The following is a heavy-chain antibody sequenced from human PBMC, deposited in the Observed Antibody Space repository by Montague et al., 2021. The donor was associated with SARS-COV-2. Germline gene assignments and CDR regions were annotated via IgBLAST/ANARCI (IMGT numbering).Heavy chain of an antibody. J-gene: IGHJ6*02. V-gene: IGHV4-34*01. CDR2: IKQSGST. CDR1: GGSFGDDH. CDR3: ARTRVGGRYYSGNYYYHYDMDV. Sequence: SETLSLTCAVYGGSFGDDHWSWIRQPQGKGLEWIGDIKQSGSTNYNPSLKSRGTISVDTSKNQFSLKLNSVTAADTAVFYCARTRVGGRYYSGNYYYHYDMDVWGQGTTVTVSS. D-gene: IGHD1-26*01.